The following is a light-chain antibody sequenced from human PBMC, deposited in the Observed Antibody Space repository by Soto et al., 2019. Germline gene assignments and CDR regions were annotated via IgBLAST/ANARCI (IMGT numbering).Light chain of an antibody. CDR3: SSYAGSKGV. V-gene: IGLV2-8*01. J-gene: IGLJ3*02. Sequence: QSVLTQPPSASGSPGQSVTISCTGTSSDIGGYEYVSWYQQHPGKAPKLMIFEVNKRPSGVPDRFSGSKSGNTASLTVSGLQAEDEAEYYCSSYAGSKGVFGGGTKLTVL. CDR1: SSDIGGYEY. CDR2: EVN.